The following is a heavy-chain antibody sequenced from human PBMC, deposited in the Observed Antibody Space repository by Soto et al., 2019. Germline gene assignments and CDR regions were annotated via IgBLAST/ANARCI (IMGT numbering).Heavy chain of an antibody. D-gene: IGHD5-18*01. CDR1: GFSLSTRGVG. CDR2: LYWDDDK. CDR3: AHRPRGYSYYVDW. V-gene: IGHV2-5*02. J-gene: IGHJ4*02. Sequence: QITLKESGPTLVKPTQTLTLTCTFSGFSLSTRGVGVGWIRQPPGKALEWLALLYWDDDKGYSPSLKSRLTSTKDTSKTQVVLTVTNMDPVDTATYYCAHRPRGYSYYVDWWGEGTLVTVSS.